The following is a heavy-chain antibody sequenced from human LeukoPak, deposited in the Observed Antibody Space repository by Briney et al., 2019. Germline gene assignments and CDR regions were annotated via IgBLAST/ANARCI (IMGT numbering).Heavy chain of an antibody. CDR1: GVSFSGYY. J-gene: IGHJ4*02. Sequence: SETLSLTCAVYGVSFSGYYWSWVRQPPGKGVEWVGEINHSGSTNYNPSLKSRVTISVDTSKHQFSLKLSSVTAADTAVSYCARGLGGDSSGYYPPYFDYWGQGTLVTVSS. CDR3: ARGLGGDSSGYYPPYFDY. D-gene: IGHD3-22*01. V-gene: IGHV4-34*01. CDR2: INHSGST.